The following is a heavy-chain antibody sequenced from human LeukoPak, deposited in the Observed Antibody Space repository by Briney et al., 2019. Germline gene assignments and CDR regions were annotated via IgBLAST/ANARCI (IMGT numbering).Heavy chain of an antibody. Sequence: GGSLRLSCAASGFTFDDYAMHWVRQAPGKGLEWVSLISWDGGSTYYADSVKGRFTISGDNSKHSLHLQMNSLRAEDTALYYCAKDQGRVGATTFYFDYWGQGTLVTVSS. J-gene: IGHJ4*02. V-gene: IGHV3-43D*04. CDR3: AKDQGRVGATTFYFDY. D-gene: IGHD1-26*01. CDR1: GFTFDDYA. CDR2: ISWDGGST.